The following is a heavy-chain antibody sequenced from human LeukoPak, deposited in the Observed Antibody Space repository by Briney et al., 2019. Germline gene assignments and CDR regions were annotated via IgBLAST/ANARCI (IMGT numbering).Heavy chain of an antibody. CDR3: ARDWGIAVTGIPDY. Sequence: GGSLRLSCAASGFTFSSYSMNWVRQAPGKGLEWVSSISSSSSYIYYADSVKGRFTISRDNAKNSLYLQMNSLRAEDTAVYYCARDWGIAVTGIPDYWGQGTLVTVSS. CDR2: ISSSSSYI. V-gene: IGHV3-21*01. D-gene: IGHD6-19*01. J-gene: IGHJ4*02. CDR1: GFTFSSYS.